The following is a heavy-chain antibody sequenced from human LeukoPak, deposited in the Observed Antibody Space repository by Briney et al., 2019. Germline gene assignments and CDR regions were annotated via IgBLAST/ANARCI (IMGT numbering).Heavy chain of an antibody. CDR3: ATGGRIAAAAHPYRYFDL. V-gene: IGHV4-61*01. CDR2: IYYIGST. Sequence: SETLSLTCVLSGYSISSGYYWGWIRQPPGKGLEWIGYIYYIGSTNYNLSLKSRVTISVDTPNNQFSLNPRSVTAADTAVYYCATGGRIAAAAHPYRYFDLWGRGTLVTVSS. CDR1: GYSISSGYY. D-gene: IGHD6-13*01. J-gene: IGHJ2*01.